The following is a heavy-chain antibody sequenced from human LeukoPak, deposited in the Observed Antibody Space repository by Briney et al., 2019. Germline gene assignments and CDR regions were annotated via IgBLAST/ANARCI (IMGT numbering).Heavy chain of an antibody. CDR2: IYTSGST. J-gene: IGHJ6*02. CDR1: GGSISSYY. D-gene: IGHD3-16*02. V-gene: IGHV4-4*07. CDR3: ARDYDYVWGSYLPSYGMDV. Sequence: SETLSLTCTVSGGSISSYYWSWIRQPAGKGLQWIGRIYTSGSTNYNPSLKSRVTMSVDTSKNQFSLKLSSVTAADTAVYYCARDYDYVWGSYLPSYGMDVWGQWTMVTVSS.